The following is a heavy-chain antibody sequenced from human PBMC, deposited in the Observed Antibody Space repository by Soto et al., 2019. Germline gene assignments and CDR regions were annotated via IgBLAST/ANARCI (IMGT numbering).Heavy chain of an antibody. V-gene: IGHV1-3*01. Sequence: ASVKVSCKASGYTFTSYAMHWVRQAPGQRLEWMGWINAGNGNTKYSQKFQGRVTITRDTSASTAYMELSSLRSEDTAVYYCARDFYDSSGYYYPSFDYWGQGTLVTVSS. CDR1: GYTFTSYA. CDR2: INAGNGNT. CDR3: ARDFYDSSGYYYPSFDY. J-gene: IGHJ4*02. D-gene: IGHD3-22*01.